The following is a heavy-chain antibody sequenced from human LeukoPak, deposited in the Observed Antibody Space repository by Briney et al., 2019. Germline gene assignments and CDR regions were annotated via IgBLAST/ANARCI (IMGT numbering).Heavy chain of an antibody. Sequence: GGSLRLSCAASGFTLSSYAMSWVRQGPGKGLEWVSAISVSGNTYHADSVKGRFTISRDSSKNTLYLQMNSLRAEDAAVYYCAKAPVTTCSGAYCYPFDYWGQGTRVTVSS. CDR1: GFTLSSYA. D-gene: IGHD2-15*01. CDR2: ISVSGNT. V-gene: IGHV3-23*01. CDR3: AKAPVTTCSGAYCYPFDY. J-gene: IGHJ4*02.